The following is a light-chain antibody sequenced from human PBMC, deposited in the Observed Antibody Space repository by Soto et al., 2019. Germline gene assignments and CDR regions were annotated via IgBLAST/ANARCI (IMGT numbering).Light chain of an antibody. V-gene: IGLV2-23*02. Sequence: QSVLTQPASVHGSPGQSLTIFWNGTSSDVGSYDAVSWYQHHPGKVPKLMIYEVNKRPSGVSYRFSGSKSGNTASLTISGLQAEDEADYYCCSYAGTSYVFGSGTKVTVL. CDR1: SSDVGSYDA. CDR2: EVN. CDR3: CSYAGTSYV. J-gene: IGLJ1*01.